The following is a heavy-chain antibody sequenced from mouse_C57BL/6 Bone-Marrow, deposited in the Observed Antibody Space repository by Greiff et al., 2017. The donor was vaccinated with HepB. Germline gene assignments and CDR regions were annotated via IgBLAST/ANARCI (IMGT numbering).Heavy chain of an antibody. D-gene: IGHD2-3*01. V-gene: IGHV5-16*01. J-gene: IGHJ4*01. Sequence: EVHLVESEGGLVQPGSSMKLSCTASGFTFSDYYMAWVRQVPEKGLEWVANINYDGSSTYYLDSLKSRFIISRDNAKNILYLQMSSLKSEDTATYYCARDDESYAMDYWGQGTSVTVSS. CDR1: GFTFSDYY. CDR3: ARDDESYAMDY. CDR2: INYDGSST.